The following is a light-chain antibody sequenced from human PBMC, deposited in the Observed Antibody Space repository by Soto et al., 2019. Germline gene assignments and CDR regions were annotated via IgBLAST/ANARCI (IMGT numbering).Light chain of an antibody. CDR1: QGISSY. J-gene: IGKJ5*01. CDR3: QQLNSYPLSIT. V-gene: IGKV1-9*01. Sequence: IQLTQSPSSLSASVGDRVTITCRASQGISSYLAWYQQKPGKAPKLLIYAASTLQSGVPSRFSGSGSGTDFTLTTSSLQPEDFATYYCQQLNSYPLSITFGQGTRLEIK. CDR2: AAS.